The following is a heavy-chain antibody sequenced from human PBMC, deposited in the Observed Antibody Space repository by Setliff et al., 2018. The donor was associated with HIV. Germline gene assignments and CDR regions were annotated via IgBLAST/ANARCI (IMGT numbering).Heavy chain of an antibody. J-gene: IGHJ1*01. CDR1: GGTFSSYA. Sequence: SVKVSCKASGGTFSSYAISWVRQAPGQGLEWMGGIIPIFGPANYAQKFQGRVTITADESTITAYMELSSLRSEDTAVYYCARGPPYCSGGSCYSSLHHWGQGTLVTVSS. CDR3: ARGPPYCSGGSCYSSLHH. D-gene: IGHD2-15*01. V-gene: IGHV1-69*13. CDR2: IIPIFGPA.